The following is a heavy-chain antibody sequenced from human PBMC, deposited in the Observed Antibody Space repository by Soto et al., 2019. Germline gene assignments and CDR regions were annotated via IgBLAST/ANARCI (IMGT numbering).Heavy chain of an antibody. J-gene: IGHJ1*01. CDR3: ARSVTIFGVVTSPFQH. V-gene: IGHV1-69*13. Sequence: SVKVSCKASGGTFSSYAISWVRQAPGQGLEWMGGIIPLFGTATYAQKFQGRVTITADESTSTAYMELSSLRSEDTAVYYCARSVTIFGVVTSPFQHWGQGTLVTVS. CDR2: IIPLFGTA. CDR1: GGTFSSYA. D-gene: IGHD3-3*01.